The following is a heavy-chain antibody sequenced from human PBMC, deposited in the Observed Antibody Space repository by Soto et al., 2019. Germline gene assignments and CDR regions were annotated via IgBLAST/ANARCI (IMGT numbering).Heavy chain of an antibody. D-gene: IGHD3-22*01. V-gene: IGHV4-59*01. CDR3: ARVIDSSGPSVVDP. Sequence: PSETLSLTCTVSGGSISSYYWSWIRQPPGKGLEWIGYIYYSGSTNYNPSLKSRVTISVDTSKNQFSLKLSSVTAADTAVYYCARVIDSSGPSVVDPWGQGTLVTVSS. J-gene: IGHJ5*02. CDR2: IYYSGST. CDR1: GGSISSYY.